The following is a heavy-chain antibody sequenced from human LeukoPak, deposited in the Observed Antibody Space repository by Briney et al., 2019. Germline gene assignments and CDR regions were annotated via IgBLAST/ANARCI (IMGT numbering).Heavy chain of an antibody. CDR1: GGSISSYY. V-gene: IGHV4-59*12. CDR3: AKSGGGGYSSSWYIGY. CDR2: IYYSGST. Sequence: SETLSLTCTVSGGSISSYYWSWIRQPPGKGLEWIGYIYYSGSTNYNPSLKTRVAISVDTSKNQFSLKLSSVTAADTAVYYCAKSGGGGYSSSWYIGYWGQGTLVTVSS. D-gene: IGHD6-13*01. J-gene: IGHJ4*02.